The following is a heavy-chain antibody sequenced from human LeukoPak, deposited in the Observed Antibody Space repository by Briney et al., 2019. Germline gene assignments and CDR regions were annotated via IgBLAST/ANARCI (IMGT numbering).Heavy chain of an antibody. CDR1: GGSISSSSYY. D-gene: IGHD3-16*01. Sequence: SETLSLTCTVSGGSISSSSYYWGWIRQPPGKGLEWIGSIYYSGSTYYNPSLKSRVTISVDTSKNQFSLKLSSVTAADTAVYYCARLGGGIKKSRWPDYWGQGTLVTVSS. V-gene: IGHV4-39*01. J-gene: IGHJ4*02. CDR3: ARLGGGIKKSRWPDY. CDR2: IYYSGST.